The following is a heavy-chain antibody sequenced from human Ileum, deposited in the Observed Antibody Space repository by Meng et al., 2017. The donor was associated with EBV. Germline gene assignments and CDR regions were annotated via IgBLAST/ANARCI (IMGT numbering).Heavy chain of an antibody. CDR3: ARRGSYGGGCDY. CDR1: GGSFTDYY. J-gene: IGHJ4*02. CDR2: INPSEGT. V-gene: IGHV4-34*01. Sequence: QVQLHQWGAGLLKPSETLSLTCAVYGGSFTDYYWTWIRQPPGKGLEWIGEINPSEGTNYNPSLKSRVTISVDTSKNQFSLKMNSLTAADTAIYYCARRGSYGGGCDYWGQGTLVTVSS. D-gene: IGHD1-26*01.